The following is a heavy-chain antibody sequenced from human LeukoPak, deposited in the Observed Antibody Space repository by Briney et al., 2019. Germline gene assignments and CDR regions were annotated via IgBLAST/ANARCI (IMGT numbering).Heavy chain of an antibody. CDR2: IKQDRSEK. D-gene: IGHD5-24*01. CDR1: GFTFSTYW. V-gene: IGHV3-7*01. J-gene: IGHJ5*02. CDR3: VTQQLAPP. Sequence: GGSLRLSCAASGFTFSTYWMSWVRQAPGKGLEWVAHIKQDRSEKYYVDSVKGRFTIARDNAKNSLYLQMNSLRAEDTAVYYCVTQQLAPPWGQGTLVTVSS.